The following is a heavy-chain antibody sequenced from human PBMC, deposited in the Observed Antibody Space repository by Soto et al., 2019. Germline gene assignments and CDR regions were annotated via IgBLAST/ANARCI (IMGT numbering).Heavy chain of an antibody. J-gene: IGHJ4*01. CDR2: ITWNSGKI. V-gene: IGHV3-9*01. CDR1: GFTFDDYA. D-gene: IGHD2-15*01. Sequence: SLRLSCTASGFTFDDYAMNWVRQGPGRGLEWVSGITWNSGKIAYADSVKGRFTIARDDDNNSLYLQMNSLRPEDTALYYCVKDSYADFHRVLSTAEYFFDYWGHGTPVTVSS. CDR3: VKDSYADFHRVLSTAEYFFDY.